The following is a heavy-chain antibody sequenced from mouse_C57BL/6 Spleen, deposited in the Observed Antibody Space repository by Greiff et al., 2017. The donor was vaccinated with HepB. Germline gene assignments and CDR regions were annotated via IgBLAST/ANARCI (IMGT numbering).Heavy chain of an antibody. CDR3: ARDRGTVYFDY. CDR1: GFTFSSYA. CDR2: ISDGGSYT. D-gene: IGHD2-14*01. J-gene: IGHJ2*01. V-gene: IGHV5-4*01. Sequence: EVQLVESGGGLVKPGGSLKLSCAASGFTFSSYAMSWVRQTPEKRLEWVATISDGGSYTYYPDNVKGRFTISRDNAKNNLYLQMSHLKSEDTAMYYCARDRGTVYFDYWGQGTTLTVSS.